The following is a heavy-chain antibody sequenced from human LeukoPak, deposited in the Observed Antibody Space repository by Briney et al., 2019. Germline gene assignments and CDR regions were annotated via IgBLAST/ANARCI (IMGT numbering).Heavy chain of an antibody. CDR3: ARVTYGSSPDYYYYYYMDV. J-gene: IGHJ6*03. CDR2: IYYSGST. CDR1: GGSIGSYY. Sequence: SETLSLTCTVSGGSIGSYYWSWIRQPPGKGLEWIGYIYYSGSTNYNSSLKSRVTISVDTSKNQFSLKLSSVTAADTAVYYCARVTYGSSPDYYYYYYMDVWGKGTTVTVSS. D-gene: IGHD6-13*01. V-gene: IGHV4-59*01.